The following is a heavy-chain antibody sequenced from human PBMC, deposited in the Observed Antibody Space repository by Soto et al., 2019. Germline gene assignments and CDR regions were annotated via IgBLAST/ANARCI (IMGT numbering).Heavy chain of an antibody. J-gene: IGHJ4*02. Sequence: QVQLQQWGAGLLKPSETLSLTCAVYGGSFSGYYWSWIRQPPGKGLEWIGEINHSGSTNYNPSLKSRVTISVDTSKNQFSLKLSSVTAADTAVYYCARGDCSSTSCTEADYWGQGTLVTVSS. V-gene: IGHV4-34*01. CDR1: GGSFSGYY. CDR3: ARGDCSSTSCTEADY. D-gene: IGHD2-2*01. CDR2: INHSGST.